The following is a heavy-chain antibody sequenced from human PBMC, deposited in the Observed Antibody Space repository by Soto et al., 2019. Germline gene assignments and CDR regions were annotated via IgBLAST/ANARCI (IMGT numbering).Heavy chain of an antibody. V-gene: IGHV4-39*01. CDR1: GDSIGTTHSY. CDR2: IHYSGST. D-gene: IGHD2-8*01. Sequence: PSETLCLTCTVSGDSIGTTHSYWAWIRQSPGKVLEWIGNIHYSGSTYYMPSLRSRVTLSVDTSKNQFSLRLTSVTAEDTAVYYCARHEGNGNVWPLDYWGQGILVTVS. CDR3: ARHEGNGNVWPLDY. J-gene: IGHJ4*02.